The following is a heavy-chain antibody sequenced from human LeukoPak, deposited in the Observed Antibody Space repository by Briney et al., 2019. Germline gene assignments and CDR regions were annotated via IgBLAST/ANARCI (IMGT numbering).Heavy chain of an antibody. CDR1: GGSISSGGYY. CDR2: IYYSGST. D-gene: IGHD3-3*01. V-gene: IGHV4-31*03. CDR3: ARETHYDFWSGYLGLYNWFDR. J-gene: IGHJ5*02. Sequence: PSETLSLTCTVSGGSISSGGYYWSWLRQHPGKGLEWIGYIYYSGSTYYNPSLKSRFTISVDTSKNQFSLKLSSVTAADTAVYYCARETHYDFWSGYLGLYNWFDRWGQGTLVTVSS.